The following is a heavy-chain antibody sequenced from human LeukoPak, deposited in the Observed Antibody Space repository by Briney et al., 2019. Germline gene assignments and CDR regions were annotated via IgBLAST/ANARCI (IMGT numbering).Heavy chain of an antibody. Sequence: SETLSLTCTVSGGSISSYYWSWIRQPPGKGLEWIGYIYYSGSTNYDPSLKSRVTISVDTSKNQFSLKLSSVTAADTAVYYCASAYYGSGSYYTPPYYGMDVWGQGTTVTVSS. J-gene: IGHJ6*02. CDR2: IYYSGST. V-gene: IGHV4-59*08. CDR1: GGSISSYY. D-gene: IGHD3-10*01. CDR3: ASAYYGSGSYYTPPYYGMDV.